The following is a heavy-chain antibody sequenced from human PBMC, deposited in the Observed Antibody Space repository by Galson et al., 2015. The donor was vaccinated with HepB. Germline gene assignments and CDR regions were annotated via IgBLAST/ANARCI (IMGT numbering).Heavy chain of an antibody. V-gene: IGHV4-59*01. J-gene: IGHJ6*02. CDR1: GGSISRYY. CDR2: IYYSGST. Sequence: QVQLQESGPGLVKPSETLSLTCTVSGGSISRYYWSWIRQLPGKGLEWIGYIYYSGSTNYNPSLKSRVTISVDTSKNQFSLKLSSVTAADTAVYYCARLVGATGTYYYYYGMDVWGQGTTVTVSS. CDR3: ARLVGATGTYYYYYGMDV. D-gene: IGHD1-26*01.